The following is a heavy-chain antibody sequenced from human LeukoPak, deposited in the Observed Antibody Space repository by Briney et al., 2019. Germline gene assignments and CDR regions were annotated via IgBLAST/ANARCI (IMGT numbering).Heavy chain of an antibody. CDR1: GFTSSSYG. D-gene: IGHD3-3*01. Sequence: GGSLRLSCVVSGFTSSSYGMHWVRQAPGKGLEWVAFMTYDGSKRPYADSVKGRFTISRDNSKNTLYLQMDGLRPEDTAVYYCAKNRRIFGRTLQRHYMDVWGKGTTVAVSS. V-gene: IGHV3-30*02. CDR3: AKNRRIFGRTLQRHYMDV. CDR2: MTYDGSKR. J-gene: IGHJ6*03.